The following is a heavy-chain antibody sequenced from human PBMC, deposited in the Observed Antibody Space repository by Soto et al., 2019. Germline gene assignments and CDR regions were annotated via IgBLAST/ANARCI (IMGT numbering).Heavy chain of an antibody. V-gene: IGHV1-8*01. Sequence: ASVKVSCKASGYTFTSYDINWVRQATGQGLEWTGWMNPNSGNTGYAQKFQGRVTMTRNTSISTAYMELSSLRSEDTAVYYCARFYDFWSGYYRSPESSDYYFMDVWGKGTTVIVAS. CDR3: ARFYDFWSGYYRSPESSDYYFMDV. D-gene: IGHD3-3*01. J-gene: IGHJ6*03. CDR1: GYTFTSYD. CDR2: MNPNSGNT.